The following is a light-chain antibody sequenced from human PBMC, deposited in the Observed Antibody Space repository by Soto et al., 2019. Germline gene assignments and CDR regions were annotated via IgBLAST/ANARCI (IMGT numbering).Light chain of an antibody. J-gene: IGKJ1*01. Sequence: DIVMTQSPDSLAASLGERATINCKSSQSVLYSSNDKNYLAWYQQKPGQPPKLLIYWASTRESGVPDRFSGSGSGTDFTLTISSLQAEDVGVYYCQQYYSTRGWTFGQGTKVEIK. CDR2: WAS. CDR3: QQYYSTRGWT. V-gene: IGKV4-1*01. CDR1: QSVLYSSNDKNY.